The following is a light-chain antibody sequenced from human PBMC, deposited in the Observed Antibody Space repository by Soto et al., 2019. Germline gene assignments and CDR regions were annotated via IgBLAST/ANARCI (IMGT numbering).Light chain of an antibody. Sequence: DLQMTQSPSSLSASVGDRVTITCRASQTIGTYLNWYHQKPGKAPNLMIYTASTLQSGVPSRFRGSRSGTHFPLTISSLQAEDVATCYCPESCSTPQTFGQGTKVDIK. J-gene: IGKJ1*01. V-gene: IGKV1-39*01. CDR3: PESCSTPQT. CDR1: QTIGTY. CDR2: TAS.